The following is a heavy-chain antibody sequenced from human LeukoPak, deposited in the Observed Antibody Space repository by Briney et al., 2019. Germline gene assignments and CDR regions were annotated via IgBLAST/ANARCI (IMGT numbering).Heavy chain of an antibody. CDR2: IYYSGST. V-gene: IGHV4-59*01. J-gene: IGHJ3*02. Sequence: SETLSLTCTVSGGSISSYYWSWIRQPPGKGLEWIGYIYYSGSTNYNPSLKSRVTISVDTSKNQFSLKLSSVTAADTAVYYCARYQEGYYYDSSASAFDIWGQGTMVTVSS. CDR1: GGSISSYY. D-gene: IGHD3-22*01. CDR3: ARYQEGYYYDSSASAFDI.